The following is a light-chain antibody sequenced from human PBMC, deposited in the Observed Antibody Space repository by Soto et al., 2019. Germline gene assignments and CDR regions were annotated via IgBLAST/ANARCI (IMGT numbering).Light chain of an antibody. J-gene: IGKJ3*01. V-gene: IGKV3-20*01. CDR2: DAS. CDR3: QQYGSSYT. Sequence: EIVLTQSPGTLSLSPGERATLSCRASQSVSSRYLAWYQQKPGQAPRLLIYDASYRAPGIPDRFSGSGSGTDFTLTISRLEPEDFVFYYCQQYGSSYTFGAGTKVDIK. CDR1: QSVSSRY.